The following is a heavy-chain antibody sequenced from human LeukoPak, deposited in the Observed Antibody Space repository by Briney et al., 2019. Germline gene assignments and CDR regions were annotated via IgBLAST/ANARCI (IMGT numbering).Heavy chain of an antibody. CDR3: ARQAYGSGWF. Sequence: GGSLRLSCVASGFTFNNYEMRWVRQAPGKGLEWVSYISSSGSIRYYSDSVKGRFTISRDNAKNSLSLQMDTLRVEDTGFYYCARQAYGSGWFWGQGIMVIVSS. V-gene: IGHV3-48*03. J-gene: IGHJ4*02. CDR1: GFTFNNYE. D-gene: IGHD6-19*01. CDR2: ISSSGSIR.